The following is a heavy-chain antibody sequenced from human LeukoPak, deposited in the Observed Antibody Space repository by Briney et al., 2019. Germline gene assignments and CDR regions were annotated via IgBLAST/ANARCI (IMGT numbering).Heavy chain of an antibody. V-gene: IGHV4-38-2*02. Sequence: SETLSLTCTVSGYSISSGYYWGWIRQPPGKGLEWIGNIYHSGRTYDNPSLKSRVTISVDTSKNQFSLKLSSVTAADTAVYYCAREVTAIPGWFDPWGQGTLVTVSS. J-gene: IGHJ5*02. CDR1: GYSISSGYY. CDR3: AREVTAIPGWFDP. CDR2: IYHSGRT. D-gene: IGHD2-21*02.